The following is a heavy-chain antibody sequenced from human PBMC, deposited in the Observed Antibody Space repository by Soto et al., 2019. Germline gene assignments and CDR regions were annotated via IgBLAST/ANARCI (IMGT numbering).Heavy chain of an antibody. CDR3: ARVRVIRGVIPSHFGL. Sequence: QAHLAQSGAEVKKPGSSVTVSCKASGGTFNSYGISWVRQAPGQGLDWMGVIIPLYGTVNYAQKFQGRVSITADKSTSTAYMDLTSLRSYDTAVYYCARVRVIRGVIPSHFGLWGQGTQVTVSS. CDR2: IIPLYGTV. CDR1: GGTFNSYG. J-gene: IGHJ4*02. D-gene: IGHD3-10*01. V-gene: IGHV1-69*06.